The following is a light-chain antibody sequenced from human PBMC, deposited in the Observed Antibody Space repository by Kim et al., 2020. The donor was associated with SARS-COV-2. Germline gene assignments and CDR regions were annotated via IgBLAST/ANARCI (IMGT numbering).Light chain of an antibody. Sequence: QSALTQPASGSGSPGQSITISCTGSSIGGYNRVSWYQQHPGKVPKLIIYEGNKGPSGVSNRFSGSNSGNTASLTISGLQAEDEADYYCCSYAGSPYVFGTGTKVTVL. CDR1: SIGGYNR. CDR3: CSYAGSPYV. CDR2: EGN. V-gene: IGLV2-23*01. J-gene: IGLJ1*01.